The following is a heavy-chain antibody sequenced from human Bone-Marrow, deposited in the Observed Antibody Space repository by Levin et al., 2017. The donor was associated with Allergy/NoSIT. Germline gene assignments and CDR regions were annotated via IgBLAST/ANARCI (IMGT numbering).Heavy chain of an antibody. D-gene: IGHD3-22*01. V-gene: IGHV3-23*01. CDR3: AKRLRDYYDSSGSAPRGYFDY. Sequence: GGSLRLSCAASGFTFSSYAMSWVRQAPGKGLEWVSAISGSGGSTYYADSVKGRFTISRDNSKNTLYLQMNSLRAEDTAVYYCAKRLRDYYDSSGSAPRGYFDYWGQGTLVTVSS. CDR1: GFTFSSYA. CDR2: ISGSGGST. J-gene: IGHJ4*02.